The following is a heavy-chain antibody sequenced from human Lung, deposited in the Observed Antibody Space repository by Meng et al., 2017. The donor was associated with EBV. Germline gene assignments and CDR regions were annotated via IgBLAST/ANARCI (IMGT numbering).Heavy chain of an antibody. V-gene: IGHV3-21*06. D-gene: IGHD6-19*01. Sequence: SGCILVNPIVSLMLYCAASLIIFSNYNMNWVRQAPGKGLEWFPSINSDNNYIYYADSVKRRFSISRDNAKNSLSLQMNSLRAEDTAVYYCAKERIAVAGIFDYWGQGTLVTVSS. CDR3: AKERIAVAGIFDY. CDR2: INSDNNYI. J-gene: IGHJ4*02. CDR1: LIIFSNYN.